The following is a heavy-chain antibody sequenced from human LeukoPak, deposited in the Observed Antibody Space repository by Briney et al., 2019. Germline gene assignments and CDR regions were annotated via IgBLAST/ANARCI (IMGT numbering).Heavy chain of an antibody. J-gene: IGHJ4*02. CDR2: IYSGGST. V-gene: IGHV3-66*01. CDR3: AKEGYYGSGSFPDS. Sequence: GGSLRLSCAASGFTVSSNYMSWVRQAPGKGLEWVSVIYSGGSTYYADSVKGRFTISRDNSKNTLYLQMNSLRAEDTAVYYCAKEGYYGSGSFPDSWGQGTLVTVSS. CDR1: GFTVSSNY. D-gene: IGHD3-10*01.